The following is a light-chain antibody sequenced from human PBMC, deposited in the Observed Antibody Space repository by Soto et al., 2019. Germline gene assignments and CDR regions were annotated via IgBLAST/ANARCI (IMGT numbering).Light chain of an antibody. CDR1: QSLLYSNGETY. Sequence: DIVMTQTPLSLSVTPGQPASISCRSSQSLLYSNGETYLYWFLQKPGQPPQLLIYEVSKRFSGVPDRFSGSGSGTDFTLKNSRVEAEDVGVYFCMQSIQVPWTFGQGTKVEIK. CDR3: MQSIQVPWT. J-gene: IGKJ1*01. V-gene: IGKV2D-29*01. CDR2: EVS.